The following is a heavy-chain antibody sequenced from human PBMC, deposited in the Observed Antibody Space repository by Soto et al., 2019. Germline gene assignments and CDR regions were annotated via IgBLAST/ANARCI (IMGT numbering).Heavy chain of an antibody. Sequence: QVQLVESGGGLVKPGGSLRLSCAASGFTFSDYYISWIRQAPGKGLEWVSYISSSGTIIYHADSVKGRFTISRDNAKNALFLQMNSLRAEDTAVYYCARGKSIFYGMDVWGPGTTVTVSS. CDR3: ARGKSIFYGMDV. CDR2: ISSSGTII. D-gene: IGHD2-15*01. CDR1: GFTFSDYY. V-gene: IGHV3-11*01. J-gene: IGHJ6*02.